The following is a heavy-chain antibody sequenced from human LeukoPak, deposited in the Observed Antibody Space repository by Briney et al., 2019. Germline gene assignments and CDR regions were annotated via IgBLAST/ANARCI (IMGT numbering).Heavy chain of an antibody. Sequence: ASVKVSCKASGYTFTTHDLTWVRQATGQGLEWMGWMNPGNGDTAYAQKFQGRVTMTRDTSMSTAYMELNNLGSEDTAIYYCARGLGDYNTDWFPVSGYWGQGTPDTVSS. CDR3: ARGLGDYNTDWFPVSGY. V-gene: IGHV1-8*01. CDR1: GYTFTTHD. D-gene: IGHD3-9*01. CDR2: MNPGNGDT. J-gene: IGHJ4*02.